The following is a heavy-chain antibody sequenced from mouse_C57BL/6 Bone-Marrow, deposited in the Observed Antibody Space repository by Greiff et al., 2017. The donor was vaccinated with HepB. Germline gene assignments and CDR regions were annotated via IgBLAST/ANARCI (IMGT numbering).Heavy chain of an antibody. CDR2: ISSGGDYI. CDR3: TRGGRRAMDY. J-gene: IGHJ4*01. CDR1: GFTFSSYA. Sequence: EVKLMESGEGLVKPGGSLKLSCAASGFTFSSYAMSWVRQTPEKRLEWVAYISSGGDYIYYAYTVKGRFNISRDNARNTLYLQMRSLKSEDTAMYYCTRGGRRAMDYWGQGTSVTVSS. D-gene: IGHD3-3*01. V-gene: IGHV5-9-1*02.